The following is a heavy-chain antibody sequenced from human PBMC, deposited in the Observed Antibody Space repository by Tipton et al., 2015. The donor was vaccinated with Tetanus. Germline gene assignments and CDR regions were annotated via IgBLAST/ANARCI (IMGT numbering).Heavy chain of an antibody. Sequence: SLRLSCAASGFTFTTAWMSWVRQAPGKGLEWVGRIKSKTYGGAADYAAPVKGSFTISRDESINTLYLQMNSLKTEDTAVYYCTHTSYSDSSGNYWGQGTLVTVSS. D-gene: IGHD3-22*01. CDR2: IKSKTYGGAA. J-gene: IGHJ4*02. CDR3: THTSYSDSSGNY. CDR1: GFTFTTAW. V-gene: IGHV3-15*01.